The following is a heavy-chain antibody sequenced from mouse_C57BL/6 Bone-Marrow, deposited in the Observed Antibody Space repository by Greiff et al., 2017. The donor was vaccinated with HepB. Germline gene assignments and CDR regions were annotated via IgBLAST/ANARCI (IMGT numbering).Heavy chain of an antibody. CDR1: GYTFTDYY. D-gene: IGHD2-1*01. J-gene: IGHJ1*03. Sequence: VQLQHSGPELVKPGASVKISCKASGYTFTDYYMNWVKQSHGKSLEWIGDINPNTGGTSYNQKFKGKATLTVDKSSSTAYMELRSLTSEDSAVYYCARSGYYGNPYWYFDVWGTGTTVTVAS. V-gene: IGHV1-26*01. CDR3: ARSGYYGNPYWYFDV. CDR2: INPNTGGT.